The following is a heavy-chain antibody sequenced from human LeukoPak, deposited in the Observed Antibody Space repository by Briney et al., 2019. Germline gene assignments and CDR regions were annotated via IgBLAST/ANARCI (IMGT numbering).Heavy chain of an antibody. CDR2: IYYSGST. CDR1: GGSTSSYY. V-gene: IGHV4-59*01. D-gene: IGHD3-9*01. J-gene: IGHJ4*02. CDR3: AREDDILTAFDY. Sequence: SETLSLTCTVSGGSTSSYYWSWIRQPPGKGLEWIGYIYYSGSTNYNPSLKSRVTISVDTSKNQFSLKLSSVTAADTAVYYCAREDDILTAFDYWGQGTLVTVSS.